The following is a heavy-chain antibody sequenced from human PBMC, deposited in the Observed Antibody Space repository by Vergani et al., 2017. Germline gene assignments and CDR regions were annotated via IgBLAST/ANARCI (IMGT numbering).Heavy chain of an antibody. CDR3: TSLGVGATGEFDY. V-gene: IGHV3-15*01. D-gene: IGHD1-26*01. CDR2: IKSKTDGGTT. Sequence: EVQLVESGGGLVKPGGSLRLSCAASGFTFSNAWMSWVRQAPGKGLEWVGRIKSKTDGGTTDYAAPVKGRFTISRDDSKNTAYLQMNSLKTEDTAVYYCTSLGVGATGEFDYWGQGTLVTVSS. J-gene: IGHJ4*02. CDR1: GFTFSNAW.